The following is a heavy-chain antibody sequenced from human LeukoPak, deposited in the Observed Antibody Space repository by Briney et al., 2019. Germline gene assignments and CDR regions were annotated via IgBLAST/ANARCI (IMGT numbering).Heavy chain of an antibody. J-gene: IGHJ4*02. CDR2: INPNSGGT. V-gene: IGHV1-2*02. CDR1: GYTFTGYY. D-gene: IGHD6-13*01. CDR3: ATARIAAAGTRYTFDY. Sequence: ASVKVSCKASGYTFTGYYMHWVRQAPGQGLEWMGWINPNSGGTNYAQKFQGRVTMTRDTSISTAYMELSRLRSEDTAVYYCATARIAAAGTRYTFDYWGQGTLVTVSS.